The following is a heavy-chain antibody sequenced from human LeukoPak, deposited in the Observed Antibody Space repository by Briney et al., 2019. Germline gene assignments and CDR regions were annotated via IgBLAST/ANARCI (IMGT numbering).Heavy chain of an antibody. D-gene: IGHD3-10*01. CDR2: INHSGST. CDR1: GGSFSGYY. J-gene: IGHJ5*02. Sequence: SETLSLTCAVYGGSFSGYYWSWIRQPPGKGLEWIGEINHSGSTNYNPSLKSRVTISVDTSKNQFSLKLSSVTAADTAVYYCARGSAITMVRGVIRRWFDPWGQGTLVTASS. CDR3: ARGSAITMVRGVIRRWFDP. V-gene: IGHV4-34*01.